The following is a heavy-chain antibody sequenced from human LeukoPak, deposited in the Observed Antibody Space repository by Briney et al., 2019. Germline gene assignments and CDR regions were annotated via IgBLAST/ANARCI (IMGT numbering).Heavy chain of an antibody. J-gene: IGHJ4*02. CDR2: INPSGGST. D-gene: IGHD3-10*01. CDR3: AREDAPGYYYGSGSYSCVDY. CDR1: GYTFTSYY. Sequence: GASVRVSCKASGYTFTSYYMHWVRQAPGQGLEWMGIINPSGGSTSYAQKCQGRVTMTRDTSTSTVYMELSSLRSEDTAVYYCAREDAPGYYYGSGSYSCVDYWGQGTLVTVSS. V-gene: IGHV1-46*01.